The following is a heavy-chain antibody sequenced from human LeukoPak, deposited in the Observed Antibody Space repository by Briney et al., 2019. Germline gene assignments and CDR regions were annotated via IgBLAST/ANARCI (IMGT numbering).Heavy chain of an antibody. CDR1: GGSISSSSYY. J-gene: IGHJ4*02. V-gene: IGHV4-39*01. CDR3: ARHVIGESAQYYFDY. D-gene: IGHD3-10*01. CDR2: IYYSGSP. Sequence: SETLSLTCTVSGGSISSSSYYWGWIRQPPGKGLEWIGSIYYSGSPYYNPSLKSRVTISVDTSKNQFSLKLSSVTAADTAVYYCARHVIGESAQYYFDYWGQGTLVTVSS.